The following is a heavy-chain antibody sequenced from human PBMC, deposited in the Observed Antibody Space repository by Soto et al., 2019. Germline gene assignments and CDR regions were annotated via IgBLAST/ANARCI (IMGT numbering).Heavy chain of an antibody. CDR2: IYYSGST. D-gene: IGHD5-18*01. Sequence: PSETLSLTCTVSGGSISSYYWRWIRQPPGKGLEWIGYIYYSGSTNYNPSLKSRVTISVDTSKNQFSLKLSSVTAADTAVYYCARDTATSRYYGMDVGGQGTTVTVSS. CDR1: GGSISSYY. V-gene: IGHV4-59*01. J-gene: IGHJ6*02. CDR3: ARDTATSRYYGMDV.